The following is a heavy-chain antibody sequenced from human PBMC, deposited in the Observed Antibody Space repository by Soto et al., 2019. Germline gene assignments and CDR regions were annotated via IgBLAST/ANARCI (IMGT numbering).Heavy chain of an antibody. Sequence: PSETLSLTCTVSGCNISSYYWSWIRQPPGKGLEWIGYIYYSGSTNYNPSLKSRVTISVDTSKNQFSLKLSSVTAADTAVYYCARHQSGWYGYYFDYWGQGTLVTVSS. D-gene: IGHD6-19*01. CDR2: IYYSGST. V-gene: IGHV4-59*08. CDR1: GCNISSYY. CDR3: ARHQSGWYGYYFDY. J-gene: IGHJ4*02.